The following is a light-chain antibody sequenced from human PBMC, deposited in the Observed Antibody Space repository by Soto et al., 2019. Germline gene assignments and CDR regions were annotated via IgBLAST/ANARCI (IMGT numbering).Light chain of an antibody. CDR2: DAS. J-gene: IGKJ2*02. CDR3: QQYNSYPCT. V-gene: IGKV1-5*01. CDR1: QSITNW. Sequence: DIQMTQSPSTLSASVGDRVTITCRASQSITNWLAWYQQKPGKAPKLLMYDASSFHSGVPSRFSGSGSGTEFTLTISSLQPDDFATYYCQQYNSYPCTFGQGTKVDIK.